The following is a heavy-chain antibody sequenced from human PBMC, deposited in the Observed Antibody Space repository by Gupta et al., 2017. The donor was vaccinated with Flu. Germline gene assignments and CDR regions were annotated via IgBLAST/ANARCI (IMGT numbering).Heavy chain of an antibody. CDR3: ARSYCSSTSCYWAFDY. V-gene: IGHV4-59*01. CDR1: GGSISSYY. CDR2: IYYSGST. D-gene: IGHD2-2*01. Sequence: QVQLQESGPGLVKPSETLSLTCTVSGGSISSYYWSWIRQPPGKGLEWIGYIYYSGSTNYNPSLKSRVTISVDTSKNQFSLKLSSVTAADTAVYYCARSYCSSTSCYWAFDYWGQGTLVTVSS. J-gene: IGHJ4*02.